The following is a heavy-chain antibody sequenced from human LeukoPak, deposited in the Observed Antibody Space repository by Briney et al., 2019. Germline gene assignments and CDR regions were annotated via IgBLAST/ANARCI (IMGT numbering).Heavy chain of an antibody. CDR1: GGSIIHYY. CDR2: VYYSGST. Sequence: SETLSLTCTVSGGSIIHYYWSWIRQPPGKGLEWIGYVYYSGSTNYNPFLKSRVTISVDTSKNQFSLKLSSVTAADSTVYYCVRIYCTSTSCYGDSYYGMDVWGQGTTVTVSS. CDR3: VRIYCTSTSCYGDSYYGMDV. D-gene: IGHD2-2*01. J-gene: IGHJ6*02. V-gene: IGHV4-59*08.